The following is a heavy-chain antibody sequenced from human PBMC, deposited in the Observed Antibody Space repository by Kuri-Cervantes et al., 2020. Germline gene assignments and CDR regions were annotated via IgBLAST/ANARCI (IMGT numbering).Heavy chain of an antibody. J-gene: IGHJ3*02. D-gene: IGHD1-14*01. CDR3: AKDITRTFNSFDI. CDR1: GFTFSDYY. CDR2: ISSSSTAI. Sequence: LSLTCAASGFTFSDYYMSWIRQAPGKGLEWVSYISSSSTAIYYGDSVKGRLTISRDNAKNSLYLQMNSLRAEDTALYYCAKDITRTFNSFDIWGQGTMVTVSS. V-gene: IGHV3-11*01.